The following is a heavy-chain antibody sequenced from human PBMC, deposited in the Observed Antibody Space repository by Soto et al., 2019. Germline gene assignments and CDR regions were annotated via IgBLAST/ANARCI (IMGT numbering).Heavy chain of an antibody. CDR3: ARDGGGVVVPAADWYFDL. V-gene: IGHV1-69*08. D-gene: IGHD2-2*01. Sequence: QVQLVQSGAEVKKPGSSVKVSCKASGGTFSSYTISWVRQAPGQGLEWMGRIIPILGIANYAQKFQGRVKITGDKSTSTAYMALSSLRSEDTAVYYCARDGGGVVVPAADWYFDLWGRGTLVTVSS. J-gene: IGHJ2*01. CDR2: IIPILGIA. CDR1: GGTFSSYT.